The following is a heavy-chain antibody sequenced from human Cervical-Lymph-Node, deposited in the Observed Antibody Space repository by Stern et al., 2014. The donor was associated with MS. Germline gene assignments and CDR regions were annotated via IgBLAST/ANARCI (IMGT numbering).Heavy chain of an antibody. CDR3: ARQTTAWASDV. CDR2: IYPGDSET. V-gene: IGHV5-51*01. Sequence: VQLGQSGAELIRPGESLKISCKGSGYKFSIYWIAWVRQMPGKGLEWVGIIYPGDSETRYSPSFQGQVPMSADKSTSTAYLQWSSLNASDTAMYFCARQTTAWASDVWGQGTLVTVSS. CDR1: GYKFSIYW. J-gene: IGHJ4*02. D-gene: IGHD1-14*01.